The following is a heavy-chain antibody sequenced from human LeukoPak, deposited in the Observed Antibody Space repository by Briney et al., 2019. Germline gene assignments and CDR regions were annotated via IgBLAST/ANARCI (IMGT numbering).Heavy chain of an antibody. J-gene: IGHJ4*02. CDR1: GFTFSTFS. CDR2: ISSRGTTT. D-gene: IGHD2-2*01. Sequence: GGSLRLSCAASGFTFSTFSMTWVRQAPGKGLEWVSVISSRGTTTMYADSVKGRFTISRDNSKDTLYLQMNSLKAEDTALYFCAKGGPCCSTTSCAQTFDCWGQGTLVTVSP. V-gene: IGHV3-23*01. CDR3: AKGGPCCSTTSCAQTFDC.